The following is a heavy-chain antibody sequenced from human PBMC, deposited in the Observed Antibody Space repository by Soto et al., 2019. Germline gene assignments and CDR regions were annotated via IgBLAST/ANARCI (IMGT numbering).Heavy chain of an antibody. D-gene: IGHD5-18*01. J-gene: IGHJ4*02. Sequence: SETLSLTCAVYGGSFSGYYWSWIRQPPGKGLEWIGEINHSGSTNYNPSLKSRVTISVDTSKNQFSLKLSSVTAADTAVYYCARGYLLIQLWFRGKFDYWGQGTLVTVS. CDR1: GGSFSGYY. CDR3: ARGYLLIQLWFRGKFDY. CDR2: INHSGST. V-gene: IGHV4-34*01.